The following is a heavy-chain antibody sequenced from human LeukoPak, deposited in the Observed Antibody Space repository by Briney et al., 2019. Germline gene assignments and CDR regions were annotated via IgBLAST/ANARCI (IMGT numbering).Heavy chain of an antibody. CDR2: ISWNSGSI. V-gene: IGHV3-9*01. Sequence: GGSLRLSCAASGLTFDDYAMHWVRQAPGKGLEWVSGISWNSGSIGYADSVKGRFTISRDNAKNSLYLQMNSPRAEDTALYYCAKVWDKAEPWDYWGQGTLVTVSS. CDR1: GLTFDDYA. D-gene: IGHD5-18*01. J-gene: IGHJ4*02. CDR3: AKVWDKAEPWDY.